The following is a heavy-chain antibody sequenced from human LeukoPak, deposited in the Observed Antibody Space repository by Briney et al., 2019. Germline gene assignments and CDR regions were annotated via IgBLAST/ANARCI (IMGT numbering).Heavy chain of an antibody. V-gene: IGHV4-34*01. D-gene: IGHD2-2*01. J-gene: IGHJ4*02. CDR3: ARRSTSCLDY. Sequence: SETLSLTCVVYGGSFSDYYRSWIRQPPGKGLEWIGEINHRGITNYNPSLTSRVTISVDTSKNQFSLNLTSLTAADTAVYYCARRSTSCLDYWGQGTLVTVSS. CDR2: INHRGIT. CDR1: GGSFSDYY.